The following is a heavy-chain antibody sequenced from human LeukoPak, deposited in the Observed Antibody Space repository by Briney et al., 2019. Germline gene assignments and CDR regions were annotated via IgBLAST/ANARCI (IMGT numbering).Heavy chain of an antibody. D-gene: IGHD2-2*01. Sequence: SETLSLTCTVSGGSISSYYWSWIRQPPGKGLEWIGYIYYSGSTNYNPSLKSRVTISVDTSKNQFSLKLSSVTAADTAVYYCARGDIVVVPAAMRFDPWGQGTLVTVSS. CDR2: IYYSGST. CDR3: ARGDIVVVPAAMRFDP. J-gene: IGHJ5*02. V-gene: IGHV4-59*01. CDR1: GGSISSYY.